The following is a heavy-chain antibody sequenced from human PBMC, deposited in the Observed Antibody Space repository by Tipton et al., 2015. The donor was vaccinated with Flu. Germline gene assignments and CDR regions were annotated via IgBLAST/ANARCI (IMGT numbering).Heavy chain of an antibody. J-gene: IGHJ6*02. CDR2: TYSGDRT. Sequence: SLRLSCAASGFTVSSNYMSWVRQAPGKGLEWVSVTYSGDRTYSADSVKGRFTISRDNSKNTIYLQMNSLRVEDTAVYYCARVTGASTAYGLDVWGQRTTVTVSS. CDR1: GFTVSSNY. CDR3: ARVTGASTAYGLDV. V-gene: IGHV3-53*01. D-gene: IGHD3-10*01.